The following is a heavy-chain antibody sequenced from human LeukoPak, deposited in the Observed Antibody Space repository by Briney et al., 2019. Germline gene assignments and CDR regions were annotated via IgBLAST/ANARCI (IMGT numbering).Heavy chain of an antibody. Sequence: SETLSLTCTVSGGSISSYYWSWIRQPAGKGLEWIGRIYTSGSTNYNPSLKSRVTMSVDTSKNQFSLKLSSVTAADTAVYYCARALVDTANYYYYYGMDVWGQGTTVTVSS. CDR1: GGSISSYY. J-gene: IGHJ6*02. CDR3: ARALVDTANYYYYYGMDV. D-gene: IGHD5-18*01. V-gene: IGHV4-4*07. CDR2: IYTSGST.